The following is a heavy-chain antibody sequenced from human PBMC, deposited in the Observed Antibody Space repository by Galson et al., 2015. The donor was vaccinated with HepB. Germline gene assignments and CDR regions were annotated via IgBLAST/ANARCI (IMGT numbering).Heavy chain of an antibody. D-gene: IGHD5-12*01. Sequence: SLRLSCAASGFTVSSNYMSWVRQAPGKGLEWVSVIYSGGSTYYADSVKGRFTISRDNSKNTLYLQMNSLRAEDTAVYYCARDHIVATIDDYYGMDVWGQGTTVTVSS. J-gene: IGHJ6*02. V-gene: IGHV3-66*01. CDR3: ARDHIVATIDDYYGMDV. CDR2: IYSGGST. CDR1: GFTVSSNY.